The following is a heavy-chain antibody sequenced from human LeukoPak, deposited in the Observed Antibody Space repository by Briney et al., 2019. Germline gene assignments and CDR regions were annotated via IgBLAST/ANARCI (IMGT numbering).Heavy chain of an antibody. V-gene: IGHV3-30-3*01. CDR2: ISYDGSNK. Sequence: PGGSLRLSCAASGFTFSSYWMSWVRQAPGKGLEWVAVISYDGSNKYYADSVKGRFTISRDNSKNTLYLQMNSLRAEDTAVYYCARDHLFFDYWGQGTLVTVSS. J-gene: IGHJ4*02. CDR1: GFTFSSYW. CDR3: ARDHLFFDY.